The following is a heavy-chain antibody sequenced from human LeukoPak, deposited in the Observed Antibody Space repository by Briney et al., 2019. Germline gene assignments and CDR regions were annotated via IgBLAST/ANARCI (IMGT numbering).Heavy chain of an antibody. CDR2: IYTSGYT. V-gene: IGHV4-4*07. Sequence: PSETLSLTCTVSDDSISSYYWSWIRQPAGEGLEWIGRIYTSGYTNYNPSLESRVTMSVDKSKNQISLKLTSVTAADTAVYYCVRDGMTSATVAFGVWGQGTMVTVSS. D-gene: IGHD4-17*01. CDR3: VRDGMTSATVAFGV. J-gene: IGHJ3*01. CDR1: DDSISSYY.